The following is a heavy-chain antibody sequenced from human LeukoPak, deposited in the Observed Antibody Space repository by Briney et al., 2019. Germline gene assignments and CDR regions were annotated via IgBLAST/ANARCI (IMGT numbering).Heavy chain of an antibody. D-gene: IGHD5-18*01. CDR2: INPSGGST. V-gene: IGHV1-46*01. CDR1: GYTFTSYY. Sequence: ASVKVSCKASGYTFTSYYMHWVRQAPGQGLEWMGIINPSGGSTSYAQKFQGRVTMTRDMSTSTVYMELSSLRSEDTAVYYCARGGRGYSYGHDAFDIWGQGTMVTVSS. CDR3: ARGGRGYSYGHDAFDI. J-gene: IGHJ3*02.